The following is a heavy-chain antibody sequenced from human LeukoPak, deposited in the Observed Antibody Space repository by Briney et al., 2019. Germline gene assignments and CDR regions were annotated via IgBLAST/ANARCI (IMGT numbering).Heavy chain of an antibody. J-gene: IGHJ3*02. CDR1: GGSVSSDSYF. CDR3: ARSYDSSGYYPIGAFDI. D-gene: IGHD3-22*01. V-gene: IGHV4-61*01. Sequence: SETLSLTCAVSGGSVSSDSYFWHWIRRSPGKGLEWLGFVYYSGRTKYNPSLKSRVTISVDKSKNQFSLKLSSVTAADTAVYYCARSYDSSGYYPIGAFDIWGQGTMVTVSS. CDR2: VYYSGRT.